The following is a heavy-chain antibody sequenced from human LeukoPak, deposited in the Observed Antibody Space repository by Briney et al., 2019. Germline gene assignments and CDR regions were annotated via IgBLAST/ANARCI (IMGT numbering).Heavy chain of an antibody. J-gene: IGHJ2*01. Sequence: PSETLSLTCAVYGGSFSNYYWSWIRQPPGKGLEWIGEFNHSGSTNYNPSLKSRVTISVDTSKNQFSLKLSSVTAADTAVYRCAKKDGDYAWYFDVWGRGTLVTVSS. D-gene: IGHD4-17*01. CDR2: FNHSGST. V-gene: IGHV4-34*01. CDR1: GGSFSNYY. CDR3: AKKDGDYAWYFDV.